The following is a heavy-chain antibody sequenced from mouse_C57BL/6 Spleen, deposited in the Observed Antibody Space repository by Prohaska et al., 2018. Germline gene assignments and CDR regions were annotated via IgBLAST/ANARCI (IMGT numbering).Heavy chain of an antibody. V-gene: IGHV1-69*01. Sequence: QVQLQQPGAELVMPGASVKLSCKASGYTFTSYWMHWVKQRPGQGLEWIGEIDPSDSYTNXNQKFKGKATLTVDKSSSTAYMQLSSLTSEDSAVYYCARPITTVGYAMDYWGQGTSVTVSS. CDR2: IDPSDSYT. CDR3: ARPITTVGYAMDY. D-gene: IGHD1-1*01. CDR1: GYTFTSYW. J-gene: IGHJ4*01.